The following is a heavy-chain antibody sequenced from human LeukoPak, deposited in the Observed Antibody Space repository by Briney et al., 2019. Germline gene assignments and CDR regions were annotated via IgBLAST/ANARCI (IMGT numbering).Heavy chain of an antibody. Sequence: SETLSLTCTVSGGSISSSSYYWGRIRQPPGKGLEWIGSIYYSGSTYYNPSLKSRVTISVDTSKNQFSMNLNSVTTADTAVYYCARRRDGYNLYYYYYMDVWGKGTTVTVSS. CDR3: ARRRDGYNLYYYYYMDV. V-gene: IGHV4-39*07. J-gene: IGHJ6*03. CDR1: GGSISSSSYY. CDR2: IYYSGST. D-gene: IGHD5-24*01.